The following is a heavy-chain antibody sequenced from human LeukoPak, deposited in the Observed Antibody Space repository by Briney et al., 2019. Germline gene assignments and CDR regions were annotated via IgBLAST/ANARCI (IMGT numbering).Heavy chain of an antibody. V-gene: IGHV3-30*04. CDR2: ISYDGSAK. Sequence: PGGSLRLSCAASGFSFSGYAMHWVRQAPGIGLEWVTVISYDGSAKYYSDSVKGRFTISRDNSKNTLYLQMNSLRAEDTAVYYCARTFWDKSNGYDYYFDYWGQVSLVTVSS. D-gene: IGHD5-12*01. CDR1: GFSFSGYA. J-gene: IGHJ4*02. CDR3: ARTFWDKSNGYDYYFDY.